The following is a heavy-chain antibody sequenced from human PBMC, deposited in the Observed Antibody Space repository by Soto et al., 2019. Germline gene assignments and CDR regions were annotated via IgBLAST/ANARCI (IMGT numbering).Heavy chain of an antibody. CDR2: IIPILGIA. CDR3: ATVGYCGGDWCYASYYGMDA. D-gene: IGHD2-21*02. Sequence: SVKVSCKASGGTFSSYTISWVRQAPGQGLEWMGRIIPILGIANYAQKFQGRVTITADKSTSTAYMELHSLKTEDTAVYYCATVGYCGGDWCYASYYGMDAWGQGTTVTVSS. V-gene: IGHV1-69*02. J-gene: IGHJ6*02. CDR1: GGTFSSYT.